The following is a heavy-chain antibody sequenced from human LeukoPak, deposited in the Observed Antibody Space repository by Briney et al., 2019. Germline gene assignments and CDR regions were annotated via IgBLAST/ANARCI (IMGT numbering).Heavy chain of an antibody. CDR3: ASSDPGGAFDI. V-gene: IGHV1-18*04. Sequence: ASVKVSCKTSGNTFTDYYIHWVRQAPGQGLEWMGWISAYNGNTNYAQKLQGRVTMTTDTSTSTAYMELRSLRSDDTAVYYCASSDPGGAFDIWGQGTMVTVSS. CDR1: GNTFTDYY. J-gene: IGHJ3*02. D-gene: IGHD3-10*01. CDR2: ISAYNGNT.